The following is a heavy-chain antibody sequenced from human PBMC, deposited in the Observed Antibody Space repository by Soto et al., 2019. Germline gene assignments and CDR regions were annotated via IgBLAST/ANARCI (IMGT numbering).Heavy chain of an antibody. CDR2: ISGSGGST. CDR3: AKDLNPSRTLQDTAMVTIDY. CDR1: GFTFSSYA. J-gene: IGHJ4*02. D-gene: IGHD5-18*01. Sequence: EVQLLESGGGLVQPGGSLRLSCAASGFTFSSYAMSWVRQAPGKGLEWVSAISGSGGSTYYADSVKGRFTISRDNSKNTLYLQMNSLRAEDTAVYYCAKDLNPSRTLQDTAMVTIDYWGQGTLVTVSS. V-gene: IGHV3-23*01.